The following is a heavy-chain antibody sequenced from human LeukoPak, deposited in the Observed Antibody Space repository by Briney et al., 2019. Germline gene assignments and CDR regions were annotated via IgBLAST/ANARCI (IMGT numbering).Heavy chain of an antibody. D-gene: IGHD3-22*01. CDR1: GGTFSIYA. V-gene: IGHV1-69*13. Sequence: SVKVSCKASGGTFSIYAISWVRQAPGQGLEWMGGIIPIFGTANYAQKFQGRVTITADESTSTAYMELSSLRSEDTAVYYCARAEGDYYDSSGYYYAKLNYWGQGTLVTVSS. CDR3: ARAEGDYYDSSGYYYAKLNY. J-gene: IGHJ4*02. CDR2: IIPIFGTA.